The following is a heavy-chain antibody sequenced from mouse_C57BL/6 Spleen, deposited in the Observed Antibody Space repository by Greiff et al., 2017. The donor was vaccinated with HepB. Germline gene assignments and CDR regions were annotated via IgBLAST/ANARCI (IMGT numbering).Heavy chain of an antibody. CDR3: ARESTTVAPDY. Sequence: QVQLKQSGAELVKPGASVKISCKASGYAFSSYWMNWVKQRPGKGLEWIGQIYPGDGDTNYNGKFKGKATLTADKSSSTAYMQLSSLTSEDSAVYFCARESTTVAPDYWGQGTTLTVSS. CDR2: IYPGDGDT. CDR1: GYAFSSYW. V-gene: IGHV1-80*01. D-gene: IGHD1-1*01. J-gene: IGHJ2*01.